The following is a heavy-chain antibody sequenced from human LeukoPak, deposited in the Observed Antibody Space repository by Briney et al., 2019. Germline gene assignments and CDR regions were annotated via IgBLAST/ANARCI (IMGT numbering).Heavy chain of an antibody. Sequence: ASVKVSCKVSGDTPSELFMHTVPEAPGTGGEGLGGFDPENVERISTQKFPGRVTMTEETSTATACMDLSRPRSAATALYYCATGPRYSDYVEDYWGQGTLVTVSS. V-gene: IGHV1-24*01. D-gene: IGHD5-12*01. CDR3: ATGPRYSDYVEDY. CDR2: FDPENVER. CDR1: GDTPSELF. J-gene: IGHJ4*02.